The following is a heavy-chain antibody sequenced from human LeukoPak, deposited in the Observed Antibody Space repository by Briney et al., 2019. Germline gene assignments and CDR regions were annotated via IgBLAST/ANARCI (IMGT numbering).Heavy chain of an antibody. CDR1: GFTFSQTW. V-gene: IGHV3-15*01. Sequence: GGSLRLSCAASGFTFSQTWMTWVRQAPGKGLEWVGQIQSKTDGGTTDYAAPVKGRFTISRDDSESTLYLQMNSLKTDDTAVYFCATTDYDDYIPDSWGQGTLVTVSS. CDR3: ATTDYDDYIPDS. CDR2: IQSKTDGGTT. D-gene: IGHD4-17*01. J-gene: IGHJ4*02.